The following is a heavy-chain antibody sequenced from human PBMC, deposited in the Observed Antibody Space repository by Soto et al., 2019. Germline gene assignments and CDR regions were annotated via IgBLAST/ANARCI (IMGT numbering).Heavy chain of an antibody. J-gene: IGHJ4*02. D-gene: IGHD3-10*01. V-gene: IGHV1-69*06. Sequence: SVKVSCKAFGGTFSRHAISWVGQAPGQGGEWMGGIIPLFGTTTYAQKFQGRVTITAEISAYTVYMELNRLRSEDTAVYYCARESPLYGGSTGHFDYWGQGSLVTVSS. CDR2: IIPLFGTT. CDR1: GGTFSRHA. CDR3: ARESPLYGGSTGHFDY.